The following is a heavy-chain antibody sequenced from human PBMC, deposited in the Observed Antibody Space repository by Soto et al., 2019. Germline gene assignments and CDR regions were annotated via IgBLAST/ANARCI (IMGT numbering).Heavy chain of an antibody. CDR3: ARLSGTTVKRVYFDY. CDR1: GFTFSNYA. CDR2: ISGSGGST. Sequence: GGSLRLSCAASGFTFSNYAMSWVRQAPGKGLEWVSAISGSGGSTYYADSVKGRFTISRDNSKNTLSLQMNSLRAEDTAVYYCARLSGTTVKRVYFDYWGQGTLVTVSS. V-gene: IGHV3-23*01. D-gene: IGHD4-17*01. J-gene: IGHJ4*02.